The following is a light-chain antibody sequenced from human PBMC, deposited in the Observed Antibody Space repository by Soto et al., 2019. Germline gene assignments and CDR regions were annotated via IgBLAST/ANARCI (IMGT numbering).Light chain of an antibody. V-gene: IGKV3D-20*02. J-gene: IGKJ5*01. CDR1: QSVSSNY. CDR2: GAS. Sequence: ESGLTQSPGTLSLSPGERATLSCRASQSVSSNYLAWYQQKAGQAPRLLIYGASSRATGIPDRFTGSGSGTDFTLTISRLEPEDFAVYYCQQRSSWPPTFGQGTRLEIK. CDR3: QQRSSWPPT.